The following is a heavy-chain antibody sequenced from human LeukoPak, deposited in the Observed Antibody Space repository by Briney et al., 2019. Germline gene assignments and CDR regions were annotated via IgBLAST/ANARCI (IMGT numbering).Heavy chain of an antibody. J-gene: IGHJ4*02. D-gene: IGHD3-3*01. CDR3: AKDFWSGYYPNY. Sequence: GGSLRLSCAASGFTFSSYAMSWVRQAPGKGLEWVSGSGSGGTIYYADSVKGRFTISGDNSKNTLYLQMNSLRAEDTAVYYCAKDFWSGYYPNYWGQGTLVTVSS. V-gene: IGHV3-23*01. CDR2: SGSGGTI. CDR1: GFTFSSYA.